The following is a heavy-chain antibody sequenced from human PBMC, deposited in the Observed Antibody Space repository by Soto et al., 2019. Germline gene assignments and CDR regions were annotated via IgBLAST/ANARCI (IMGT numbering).Heavy chain of an antibody. CDR1: GFTVSSNY. J-gene: IGHJ4*02. CDR2: IYSGGST. Sequence: GGSLRLSCAASGFTVSSNYISWVRQAPGKGLEWVSVIYSGGSTYYADSVKGRFTISRDNSKNTLYLQMNSLRAEDTAVYYCARALEYSSSWYNFDYWGQGTLVTVSS. V-gene: IGHV3-66*01. D-gene: IGHD6-13*01. CDR3: ARALEYSSSWYNFDY.